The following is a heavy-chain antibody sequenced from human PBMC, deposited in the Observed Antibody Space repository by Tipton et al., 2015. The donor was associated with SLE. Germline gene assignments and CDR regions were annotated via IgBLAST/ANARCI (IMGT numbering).Heavy chain of an antibody. CDR1: GYNFDNFW. CDR2: IHPGDSSI. Sequence: QLVQSGAEMKKPGESLKISCKGIGYNFDNFWIGWVRQMPGKGLDWMGIIHPGDSSIRYSPSFQGQVTISADKSITTAYLQWSSLEASDTAMYYCARLHDNNGRFDPWGQGTLVTASS. CDR3: ARLHDNNGRFDP. V-gene: IGHV5-51*03. J-gene: IGHJ5*02. D-gene: IGHD1/OR15-1a*01.